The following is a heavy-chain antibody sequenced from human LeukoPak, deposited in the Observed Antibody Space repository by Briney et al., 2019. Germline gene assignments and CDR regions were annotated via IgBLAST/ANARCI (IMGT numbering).Heavy chain of an antibody. CDR2: TSNHGDDG. CDR3: TRDRCAMNDFDY. V-gene: IGHV3-30*01. CDR1: GFSFSSYA. D-gene: IGHD2-2*01. J-gene: IGHJ4*02. Sequence: GGSLRLSCTDSGFSFSSYAMHWVRQSPGKGLEWVAVTSNHGDDGFYADSVKGRFTISRDNSKKTLYLQMDSLRPEDTGVYYCTRDRCAMNDFDYWGQGTLVTVSS.